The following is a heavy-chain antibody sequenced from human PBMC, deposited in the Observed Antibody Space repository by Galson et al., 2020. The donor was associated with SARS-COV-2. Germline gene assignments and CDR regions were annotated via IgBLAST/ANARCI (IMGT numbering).Heavy chain of an antibody. D-gene: IGHD2-15*01. CDR1: GFTFDSYW. Sequence: GGSLRLSCAASGFTFDSYWMTWVRQAPGKGLEWVANIKRDGSEKYYVDSVKGRFTFSRDNAKNSLYLQMNSLRAEDTAVYYCARRYCSGGSCYSHFDYWGQGTLVTVSS. V-gene: IGHV3-7*01. J-gene: IGHJ4*02. CDR2: IKRDGSEK. CDR3: ARRYCSGGSCYSHFDY.